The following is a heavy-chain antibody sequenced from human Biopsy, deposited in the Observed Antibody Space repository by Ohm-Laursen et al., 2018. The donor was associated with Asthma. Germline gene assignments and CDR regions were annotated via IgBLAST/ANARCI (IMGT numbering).Heavy chain of an antibody. CDR3: ARDSYSSGLYDDFES. V-gene: IGHV3-33*08. D-gene: IGHD6-19*01. CDR1: GFVFRSHA. CDR2: IWFDGSNK. J-gene: IGHJ4*02. Sequence: SLRLSCAASGFVFRSHAMHWVRQAPGKGLEWVGDIWFDGSNKHYADSVKGRFTISRDNAKNSLYLQMNSLRAEDTAVYYCARDSYSSGLYDDFESWGQGTLVTVSS.